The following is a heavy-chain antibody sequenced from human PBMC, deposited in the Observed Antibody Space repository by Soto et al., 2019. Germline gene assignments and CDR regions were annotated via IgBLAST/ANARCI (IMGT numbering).Heavy chain of an antibody. D-gene: IGHD3-9*01. V-gene: IGHV3-23*01. J-gene: IGHJ5*02. Sequence: GGSLRLSCAASGFTFSSYAMSWVRQAPGKGLEWVSAISGSGGSTYYADSVKGRFTISRDNSKNTLYLQMNSPRAEDTAVYYCAKDQRYFDWLLNWFEPWGQGTLVTVSS. CDR2: ISGSGGST. CDR3: AKDQRYFDWLLNWFEP. CDR1: GFTFSSYA.